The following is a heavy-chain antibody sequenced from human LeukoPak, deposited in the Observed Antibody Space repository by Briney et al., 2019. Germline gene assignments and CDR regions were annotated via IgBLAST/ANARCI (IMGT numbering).Heavy chain of an antibody. CDR3: ARAGFAYSSGWWWFDP. CDR2: LHPEEGET. J-gene: IGHJ5*02. V-gene: IGHV1-24*01. CDR1: GYSVAELS. Sequence: ASVRVSCKVSGYSVAELSMHWVRQARGKGLEWLGGLHPEEGETIYAQRFQGRVTMTTDTSTSTAYMELRSLRSDDTAVYYCARAGFAYSSGWWWFDPWGQGTLVTVSS. D-gene: IGHD6-19*01.